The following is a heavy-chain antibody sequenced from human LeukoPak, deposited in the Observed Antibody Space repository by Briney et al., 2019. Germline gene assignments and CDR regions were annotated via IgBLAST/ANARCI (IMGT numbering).Heavy chain of an antibody. Sequence: PSGTLSLTCAVSGGSISSSNWWSWVRQPPGKGLEWIGEIYHSGSTNYNPSLKSRVTISVDKSKNQFSLKLSSVTAADTAVYYCASAPMATIIQFDYWGQGTLVTVSS. J-gene: IGHJ4*02. V-gene: IGHV4-4*02. CDR2: IYHSGST. CDR1: GGSISSSNW. D-gene: IGHD5-24*01. CDR3: ASAPMATIIQFDY.